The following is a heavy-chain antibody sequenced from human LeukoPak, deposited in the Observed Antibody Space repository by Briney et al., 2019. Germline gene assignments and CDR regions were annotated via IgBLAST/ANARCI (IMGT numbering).Heavy chain of an antibody. V-gene: IGHV3-23*01. CDR1: GFSFSTYA. D-gene: IGHD3-10*01. CDR2: ISVNGGSI. CDR3: ATGYYGSGSPDY. Sequence: SGGSLRLSCAASGFSFSTYAMSWVRQAPGEGLEWVSAISVNGGSIDYADSVKGRFTISRDNSRNTLYLQMNSLRAEDTAVYYCATGYYGSGSPDYWGQGTLVTVSS. J-gene: IGHJ4*02.